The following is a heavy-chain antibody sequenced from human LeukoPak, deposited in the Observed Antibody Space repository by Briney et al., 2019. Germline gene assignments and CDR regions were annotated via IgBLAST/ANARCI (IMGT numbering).Heavy chain of an antibody. CDR1: GGSFSGYY. CDR2: INHTAST. CDR3: ARGGSSYYDSSGYSFDY. V-gene: IGHV4-34*01. D-gene: IGHD3-22*01. Sequence: SETLSLTCAVYGGSFSGYYWRWIRQPPGKGVEWMGEINHTASTNYNPSLKSRVTISVDTSNNQFSLKLSSVTAADTAVYYCARGGSSYYDSSGYSFDYWGQGTLVTVSS. J-gene: IGHJ4*02.